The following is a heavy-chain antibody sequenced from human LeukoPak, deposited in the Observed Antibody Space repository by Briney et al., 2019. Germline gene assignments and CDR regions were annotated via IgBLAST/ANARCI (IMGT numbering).Heavy chain of an antibody. V-gene: IGHV4-59*08. J-gene: IGHJ3*02. CDR1: GGSISSYY. CDR3: ARHRSVHYDAFDM. D-gene: IGHD1-1*01. Sequence: SETLSLTCTVSGGSISSYYWSWIRQPPGKGLEWIGYIYYSGSTNYNPSLKSRVTISVDRSKNQFSLKLSSVTAADTAVYYCARHRSVHYDAFDMWGQGTMVTVSS. CDR2: IYYSGST.